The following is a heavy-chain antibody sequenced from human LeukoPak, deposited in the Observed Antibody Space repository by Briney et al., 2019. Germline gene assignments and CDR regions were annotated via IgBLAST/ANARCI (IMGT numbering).Heavy chain of an antibody. CDR2: ISGSGGST. V-gene: IGHV3-23*01. D-gene: IGHD3-10*01. J-gene: IGHJ6*03. CDR1: GFTFSSYW. Sequence: PGGSLRLSCAASGFTFSSYWMSWVRQAPGKGLEWVSAISGSGGSTYYADSVKGRFTISRDNSKNTLYLQMNSLRAEDTAVYYCAKAFGVGSGYYYYMDVWGKGTTVTISS. CDR3: AKAFGVGSGYYYYMDV.